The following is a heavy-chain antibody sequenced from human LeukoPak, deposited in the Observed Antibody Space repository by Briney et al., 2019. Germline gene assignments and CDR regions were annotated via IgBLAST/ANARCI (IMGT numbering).Heavy chain of an antibody. CDR2: IYHSGST. V-gene: IGHV4-38-2*02. CDR1: GYSISSGYY. J-gene: IGHJ5*02. CDR3: ARVHNMVRGVMPNWFDP. D-gene: IGHD3-10*01. Sequence: PWETLSLTCTVSGYSISSGYYWGWIRQPPGKGLEWIGSIYHSGSTYYNPSLKSRVTISVDTSKNQFSLKLSSVTAADTAVYYCARVHNMVRGVMPNWFDPWGQGTLVTVSS.